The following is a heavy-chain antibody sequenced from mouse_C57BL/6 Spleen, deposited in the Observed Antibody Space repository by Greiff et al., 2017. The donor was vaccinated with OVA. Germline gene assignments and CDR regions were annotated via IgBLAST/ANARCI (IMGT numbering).Heavy chain of an antibody. J-gene: IGHJ2*01. CDR2: IDPETGGT. CDR3: IRLGFDY. CDR1: GYTFTDYE. Sequence: QVHVKQSGAELVRPGASVTLSCKASGYTFTDYEMHWVKQTPVHGLEWIGAIDPETGGTAYNQKFKGKAILTADKSSSTAYMELRSLTSEDSAVYYCIRLGFDYWGQGTTLTVSS. V-gene: IGHV1-15*01.